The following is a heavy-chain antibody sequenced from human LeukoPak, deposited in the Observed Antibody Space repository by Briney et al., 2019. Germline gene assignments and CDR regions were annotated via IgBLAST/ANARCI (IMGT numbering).Heavy chain of an antibody. D-gene: IGHD3-3*01. CDR1: GFTFSSYG. V-gene: IGHV3-30*18. CDR2: IPYDGSNK. CDR3: AKDVRFLEWLLSY. Sequence: GGSLRLSCAASGFTFSSYGMHWVRQAPGKGLEWVAVIPYDGSNKYYADSVKGRFTISRDNSKNTLYLQINSLRAEDTAVYYCAKDVRFLEWLLSYWGQGTLVTVSS. J-gene: IGHJ4*02.